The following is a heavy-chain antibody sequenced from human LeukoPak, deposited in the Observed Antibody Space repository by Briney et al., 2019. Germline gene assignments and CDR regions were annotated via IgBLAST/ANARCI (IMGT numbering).Heavy chain of an antibody. D-gene: IGHD4-17*01. Sequence: SGPTLVNPTQTLTLTCTFSGFSLSTSEVGVGWIRQPPGRALEWLALIYWDDAKRYSPSLKSRLTVTKDTSKNQVVLTMTNMDPVDTATYYCSRCDYGDYYFDYWGQGTPVTVSS. V-gene: IGHV2-5*02. CDR2: IYWDDAK. CDR3: SRCDYGDYYFDY. CDR1: GFSLSTSEVG. J-gene: IGHJ4*02.